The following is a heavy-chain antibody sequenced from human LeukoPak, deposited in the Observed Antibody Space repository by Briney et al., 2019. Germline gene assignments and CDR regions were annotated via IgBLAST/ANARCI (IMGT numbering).Heavy chain of an antibody. CDR1: GGSVSSNSAA. Sequence: SQTLSLTCDISGGSVSSNSAAWNRIRQSPSRGLEWLGRTFYRSKWYNEYEVSLKSRLTINADTSKNHFSLQLNSVTPEDTAVYYCARSGGTAIGNYERATFDYWGQGTLVTVSS. CDR2: TFYRSKWYN. V-gene: IGHV6-1*01. CDR3: ARSGGTAIGNYERATFDY. D-gene: IGHD1-7*01. J-gene: IGHJ4*02.